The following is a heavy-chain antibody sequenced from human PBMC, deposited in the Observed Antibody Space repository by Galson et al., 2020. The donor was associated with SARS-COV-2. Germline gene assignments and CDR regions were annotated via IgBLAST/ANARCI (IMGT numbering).Heavy chain of an antibody. V-gene: IGHV3-21*01. J-gene: IGHJ4*02. D-gene: IGHD4-17*01. Sequence: NSGGSLRLSCAASGFTFSSYSMNWVRQAPGKGLEWVSSISSSSSYIYYADSVKGRFTISRDNAKNSLYLQMNSLIAEDTAVYYCAREGGGYGDYGNYWGQGTLVTVSS. CDR2: ISSSSSYI. CDR1: GFTFSSYS. CDR3: AREGGGYGDYGNY.